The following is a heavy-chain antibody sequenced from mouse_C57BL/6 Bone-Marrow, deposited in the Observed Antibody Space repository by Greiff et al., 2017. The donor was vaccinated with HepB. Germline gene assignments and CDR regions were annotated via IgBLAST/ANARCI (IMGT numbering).Heavy chain of an antibody. CDR3: ARSITTVVADY. CDR1: GYTFTSYG. V-gene: IGHV1-81*01. J-gene: IGHJ2*01. Sequence: VMLQESGAELARPGASVKLSCKASGYTFTSYGISWVKQRTGQGLEWIGEIYPRSGNTYYNEKFKGKATLTADKSSSTAYMELRSLTSEDSAVYFCARSITTVVADYWGQGTTLTVSS. D-gene: IGHD1-1*01. CDR2: IYPRSGNT.